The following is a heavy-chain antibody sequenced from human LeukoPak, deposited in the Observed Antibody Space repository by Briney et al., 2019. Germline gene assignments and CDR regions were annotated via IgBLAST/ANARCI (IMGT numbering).Heavy chain of an antibody. J-gene: IGHJ6*03. Sequence: SETLSLTCTVSGGCISSYYWSWIRQPPGKGLEWIGYIYYSGSTNYNPSLKSRVTISVDTSKNQFSLKLSSVTAADTAVYYCARRTAGNSFSRYMDVWGKGTTVTVSS. CDR1: GGCISSYY. D-gene: IGHD4-23*01. CDR2: IYYSGST. V-gene: IGHV4-59*01. CDR3: ARRTAGNSFSRYMDV.